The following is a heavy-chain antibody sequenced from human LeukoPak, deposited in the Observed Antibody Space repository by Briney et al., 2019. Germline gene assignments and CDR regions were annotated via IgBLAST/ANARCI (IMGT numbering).Heavy chain of an antibody. CDR1: GGTFSSYA. CDR3: ARDHQFGGVIVSGYYGMDV. V-gene: IGHV1-2*02. D-gene: IGHD3-16*02. CDR2: INPNSGGT. J-gene: IGHJ6*02. Sequence: ASVKVSCKASGGTFSSYAISWVRQAPGQGLEWMGWINPNSGGTNYAQKFQGRVTMTRDTSISTAYMELSRLRSDDTAVYYCARDHQFGGVIVSGYYGMDVWGQGTTVTVSS.